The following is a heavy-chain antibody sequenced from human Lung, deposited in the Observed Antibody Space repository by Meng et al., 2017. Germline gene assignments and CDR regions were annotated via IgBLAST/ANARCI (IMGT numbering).Heavy chain of an antibody. D-gene: IGHD4-11*01. J-gene: IGHJ4*02. CDR3: ARGPTTMAHDFDY. V-gene: IGHV4-34*01. CDR2: INHSGST. Sequence: QGQLPHSGAGLFKPSGTLSPTCVGFGGSLIGYYWSWIRQPPGKGLEWIGEINHSGSTNYNPSLESRATISVDTSQNNLSLKLSSVTAADSAVYYCARGPTTMAHDFDYWGQGTLVTVSS. CDR1: GGSLIGYY.